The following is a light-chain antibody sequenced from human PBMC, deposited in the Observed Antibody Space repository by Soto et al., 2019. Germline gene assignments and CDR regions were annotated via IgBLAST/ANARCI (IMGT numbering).Light chain of an antibody. Sequence: QSALTQPASVSGSPGQSITISCTGTSNDVGGYNYVSWYQQHPGKAPKLLIQGVTNRSSGVSDRFSGSKSGNTASLTISGVQAEDEAYYYCISCRSGSTLVFGGGTQLTVL. CDR3: ISCRSGSTLV. CDR2: GVT. CDR1: SNDVGGYNY. V-gene: IGLV2-14*01. J-gene: IGLJ7*01.